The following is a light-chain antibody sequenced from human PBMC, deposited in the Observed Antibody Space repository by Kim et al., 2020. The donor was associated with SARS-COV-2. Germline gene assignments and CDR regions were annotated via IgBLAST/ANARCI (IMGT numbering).Light chain of an antibody. CDR1: QFVARY. V-gene: IGKV3-11*01. CDR2: DAS. CDR3: QQRSNSPPWT. J-gene: IGKJ1*01. Sequence: EIVLTQSPATLSLSPGERATLSCRASQFVARYLAWSQQKPGQAPRLLIYDASNRSTGIPARFSGSGSGTDFTRTISSLEPEDFAVYYCQQRSNSPPWTFGQGTKVDIK.